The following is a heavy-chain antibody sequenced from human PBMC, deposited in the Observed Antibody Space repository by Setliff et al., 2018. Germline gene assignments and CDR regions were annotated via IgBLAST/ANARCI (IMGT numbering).Heavy chain of an antibody. CDR2: ISAYTGNT. CDR1: GYTFTNYG. J-gene: IGHJ4*02. D-gene: IGHD2-2*01. Sequence: ASVKVSCKASGYTFTNYGISWVRQAPGQGLEWMGWISAYTGNTYSAQKFQGRLTMTTDTSTTPAYLELRSLRSDDTAVYYCSRLVRYCTRTSCQRASGDDYWGQGTLVTVSS. V-gene: IGHV1-18*01. CDR3: SRLVRYCTRTSCQRASGDDY.